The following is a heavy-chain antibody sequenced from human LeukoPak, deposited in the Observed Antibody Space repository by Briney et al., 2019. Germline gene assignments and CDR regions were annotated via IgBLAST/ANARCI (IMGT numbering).Heavy chain of an antibody. CDR2: IANDGRDK. Sequence: GGSLRLPCAASGFTFSSYGMHWVRQAPGKGLEWVAVIANDGRDKKYADSVRGRFTISRDNSKNTVYLQMNSLRAEDTAVFYCVKDMKIKAAGYYFDYWGQGTLVTVSS. J-gene: IGHJ4*02. V-gene: IGHV3-30*18. CDR3: VKDMKIKAAGYYFDY. CDR1: GFTFSSYG. D-gene: IGHD6-13*01.